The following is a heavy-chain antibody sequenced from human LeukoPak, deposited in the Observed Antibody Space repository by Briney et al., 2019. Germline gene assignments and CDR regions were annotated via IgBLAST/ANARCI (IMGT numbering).Heavy chain of an antibody. CDR1: GYTFTSYY. D-gene: IGHD3-10*01. Sequence: ASVKVSCKASGYTFTSYYMHWVRQAPGQGLEWMGIINPSGGSTSYSQKFQGRVTMTRDTSTSTVYMELSRLRSDDTAVYYCARSITMANRFDYWGEGTLVTVSS. CDR2: INPSGGST. V-gene: IGHV1-46*01. CDR3: ARSITMANRFDY. J-gene: IGHJ4*02.